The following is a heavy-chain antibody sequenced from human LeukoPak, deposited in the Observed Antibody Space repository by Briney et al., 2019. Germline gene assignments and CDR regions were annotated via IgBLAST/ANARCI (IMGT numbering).Heavy chain of an antibody. Sequence: ASVKVSCKASGYTFTRYHMHWVRQAPGQGLEWMGIMNPSGGSTTYAQQFQGRVTMTRDTSTNTVYMELSSLRSEDTAVYYCARGSGSSWHWFYDYWGQGTLVTVSS. D-gene: IGHD6-13*01. CDR1: GYTFTRYH. V-gene: IGHV1-46*01. CDR3: ARGSGSSWHWFYDY. J-gene: IGHJ4*02. CDR2: MNPSGGST.